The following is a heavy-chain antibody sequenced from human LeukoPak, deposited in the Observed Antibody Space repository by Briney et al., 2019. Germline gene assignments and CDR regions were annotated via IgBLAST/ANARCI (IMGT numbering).Heavy chain of an antibody. V-gene: IGHV4-34*01. Sequence: PSETLSLTCAVYGGSFSGYYLSWIRQPPGKGLEWIGEINHSGSTNYNPSLKSRVTISVDTSKNQFSLKLSSVTAADTAVYYCAHYDFSSGAAWFDPWGQGTLVTVSS. CDR1: GGSFSGYY. CDR2: INHSGST. J-gene: IGHJ5*02. CDR3: AHYDFSSGAAWFDP. D-gene: IGHD6-19*01.